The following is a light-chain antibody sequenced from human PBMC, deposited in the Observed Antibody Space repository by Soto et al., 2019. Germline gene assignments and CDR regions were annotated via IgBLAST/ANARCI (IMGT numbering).Light chain of an antibody. CDR2: GAS. Sequence: EIVMTQSPATLSVSPGDRVTLSCRASQSVRSNSAWYQQKPGQAPRLLIYGASLRATGIPARFSGSGSGTEFTLTISSLQSEDFAVYYCQQYNNWPQTFGQGTKVDIK. CDR1: QSVRSN. CDR3: QQYNNWPQT. J-gene: IGKJ1*01. V-gene: IGKV3-15*01.